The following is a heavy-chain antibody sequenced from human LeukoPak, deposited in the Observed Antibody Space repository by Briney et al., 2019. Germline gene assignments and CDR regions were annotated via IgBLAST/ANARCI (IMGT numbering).Heavy chain of an antibody. CDR3: VRDSDADRDAFDI. CDR1: GDSVSSNSVA. CDR2: TYYRSKLYN. Sequence: SQTLSLTCAISGDSVSSNSVAWNWIRQSPSRGLEWLGRTYYRSKLYNDYAVSVKSRITINPDTSKNQFSLHLNSVTPEDTAVYSCVRDSDADRDAFDIWGQGTMVTVSS. V-gene: IGHV6-1*01. J-gene: IGHJ3*02.